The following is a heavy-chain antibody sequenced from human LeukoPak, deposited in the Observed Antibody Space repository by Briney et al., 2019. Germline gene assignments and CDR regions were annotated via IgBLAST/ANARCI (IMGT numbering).Heavy chain of an antibody. J-gene: IGHJ4*02. D-gene: IGHD4-23*01. Sequence: GGSLRLSCAASEFTFSSYAMHWVRQAPGKGLEWVAVISYDGSNKYYADSVKGRFTISRDNSKNTLYLQMNSLRAEDTAVYYCAKDLDYGGNLVFDYWGQGTLVTVSS. CDR2: ISYDGSNK. CDR1: EFTFSSYA. CDR3: AKDLDYGGNLVFDY. V-gene: IGHV3-30-3*01.